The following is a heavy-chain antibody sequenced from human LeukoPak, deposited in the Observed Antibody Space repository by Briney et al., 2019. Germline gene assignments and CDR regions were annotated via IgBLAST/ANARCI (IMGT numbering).Heavy chain of an antibody. V-gene: IGHV4-34*01. Sequence: PSETLSLTCAVYGGSFSGYYWSWIRQPPGKGLEWIGEINHSGSTNYNPSLKSRVTISVDTSKNQFSLKLSSVTAADTAVYYCAAKYYDFWSGYSSFDYWGQGTLVTVSS. CDR2: INHSGST. CDR3: AAKYYDFWSGYSSFDY. J-gene: IGHJ4*02. CDR1: GGSFSGYY. D-gene: IGHD3-3*01.